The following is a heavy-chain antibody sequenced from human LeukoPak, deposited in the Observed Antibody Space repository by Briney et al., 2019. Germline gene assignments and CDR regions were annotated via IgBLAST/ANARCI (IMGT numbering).Heavy chain of an antibody. V-gene: IGHV4-59*12. J-gene: IGHJ4*02. D-gene: IGHD1-26*01. CDR2: IYYSGST. CDR1: GGSISSYY. Sequence: SETLSLTCTVSGGSISSYYWSWIRQPPGKGLEWIGYIYYSGSTNYNPSLKSRVTISVDMSKNQFSLKLSSVTAADTAVYYCARDGRFPPEVLPRYFDYWGQGTLVTVSS. CDR3: ARDGRFPPEVLPRYFDY.